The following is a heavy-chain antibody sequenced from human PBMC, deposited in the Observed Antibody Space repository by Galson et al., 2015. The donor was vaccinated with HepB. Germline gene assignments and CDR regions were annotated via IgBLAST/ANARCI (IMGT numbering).Heavy chain of an antibody. V-gene: IGHV5-10-1*01. D-gene: IGHD5-12*01. J-gene: IGHJ2*01. Sequence: QSGAEVKKPGESLRISCKGSGYSFTSYWISWVRQMPGKGLEWMGRIDPSDSYTNYSPSFQGHVTISADKSISTAYLQWSSLKASDTAMYYCASHGALYGGYEPEYFDLWGRGTLVTVSS. CDR2: IDPSDSYT. CDR1: GYSFTSYW. CDR3: ASHGALYGGYEPEYFDL.